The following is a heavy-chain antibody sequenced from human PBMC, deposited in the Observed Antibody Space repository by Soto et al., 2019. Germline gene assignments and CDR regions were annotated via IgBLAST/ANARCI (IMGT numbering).Heavy chain of an antibody. CDR2: IYYSGST. D-gene: IGHD1-1*01. CDR1: GGSISSYY. V-gene: IGHV4-59*08. J-gene: IGHJ4*02. CDR3: ARRYGYSFAY. Sequence: QVQLQESGPGLVKPSETLSLTCTVSGGSISSYYWSWIRQPPGKGLEWIGYIYYSGSTNYHPSLKSRVTISVDTSKNQFSLKLSSVTAADTAVYYGARRYGYSFAYWGQGTLVTVSS.